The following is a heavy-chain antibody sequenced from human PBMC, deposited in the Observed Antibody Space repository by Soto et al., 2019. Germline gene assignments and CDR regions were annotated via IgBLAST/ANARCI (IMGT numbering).Heavy chain of an antibody. CDR3: VRVVAIPGYPDN. CDR2: IVPIVDTS. D-gene: IGHD5-12*01. CDR1: VGTFSSYA. Sequence: QVQLVQSGAEVRQPASSVKVSCKTSVGTFSSYAITWVRQAPGQGLEWMGGIVPIVDTSTYAQKFQCRVTITAEESTSTVYIELSSLRSDDTSVYYCVRVVAIPGYPDNWGQGTLVTVSS. V-gene: IGHV1-69*12. J-gene: IGHJ4*02.